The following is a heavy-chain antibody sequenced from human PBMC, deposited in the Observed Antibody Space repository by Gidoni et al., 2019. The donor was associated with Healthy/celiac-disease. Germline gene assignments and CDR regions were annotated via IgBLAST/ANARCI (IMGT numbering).Heavy chain of an antibody. CDR1: GCNFSIYD. CDR2: MISSGSTI. J-gene: IGHJ3*02. Sequence: EVQLVESGGGLVQPAGYLRLSCAGAGCNFSIYDMNVVRQAPGKGLEWVSYMISSGSTIYYADSVKGRFTISRDNAKNSLYLQMNSLRAEDTAVYYCARDTTTIADDAFDIWGQGTMVTVSS. CDR3: ARDTTTIADDAFDI. V-gene: IGHV3-48*03. D-gene: IGHD6-13*01.